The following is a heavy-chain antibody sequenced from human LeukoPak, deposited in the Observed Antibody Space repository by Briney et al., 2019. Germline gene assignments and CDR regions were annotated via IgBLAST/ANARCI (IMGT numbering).Heavy chain of an antibody. CDR2: IYYSGST. J-gene: IGHJ2*01. D-gene: IGHD3-3*01. Sequence: SETLSLTCTVSGGSISSYYWSWIRQPPGKGLEWIGYIYYSGSTNYNPSLKSRVTISVDTSKNQFSLKLSSVTAADTAVYYCARVYRAAMGFLEWLPPLGHWYFDLWGRGTLVTVSS. CDR3: ARVYRAAMGFLEWLPPLGHWYFDL. CDR1: GGSISSYY. V-gene: IGHV4-59*01.